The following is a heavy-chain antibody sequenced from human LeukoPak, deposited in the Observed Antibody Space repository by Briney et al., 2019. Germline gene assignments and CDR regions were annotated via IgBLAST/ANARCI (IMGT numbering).Heavy chain of an antibody. CDR2: IYYSGST. V-gene: IGHV4-39*07. CDR3: ARLTTVLTRVAFDI. Sequence: SETLSLTCTVSGGSISSSSYYWDWIRQPPGKGLEWIGSIYYSGSTYYNPSLKSRVTMSVDTSKNQFSLRLSSVTAADTAVYYCARLTTVLTRVAFDIWGQGTTVTVSS. CDR1: GGSISSSSYY. D-gene: IGHD4-23*01. J-gene: IGHJ3*02.